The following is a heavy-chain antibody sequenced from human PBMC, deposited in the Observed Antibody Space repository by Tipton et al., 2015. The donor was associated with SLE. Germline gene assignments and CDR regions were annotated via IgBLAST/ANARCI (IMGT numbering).Heavy chain of an antibody. J-gene: IGHJ3*02. V-gene: IGHV4-38-2*02. CDR3: ARDREARGAVDAFHM. D-gene: IGHD3-10*01. Sequence: TLSLTCTVSGVSISSGYYWGWIRQPPGKGLEWIGSIYHSGSTYYNPSLKSRVTISVDTSKNQFSLKLSSVTAADTAVYYCARDREARGAVDAFHMWGQGTMVTVSS. CDR2: IYHSGST. CDR1: GVSISSGYY.